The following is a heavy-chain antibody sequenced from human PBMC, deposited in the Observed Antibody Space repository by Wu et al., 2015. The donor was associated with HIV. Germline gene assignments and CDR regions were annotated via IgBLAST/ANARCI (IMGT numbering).Heavy chain of an antibody. Sequence: QVQLVQSGPEVKKPGSSVKVSCKASGYRFINYGINWVRQAPGQGLECLGWISTYNGNTNYAQKFQGRVTMTTDTSTSTAYMGLRSLRSDDTAVYYCARDGSLSALENWFDPWGQGTLVTVSS. D-gene: IGHD3-10*01. CDR1: GYRFINYG. J-gene: IGHJ5*02. CDR2: ISTYNGNT. V-gene: IGHV1-18*01. CDR3: ARDGSLSALENWFDP.